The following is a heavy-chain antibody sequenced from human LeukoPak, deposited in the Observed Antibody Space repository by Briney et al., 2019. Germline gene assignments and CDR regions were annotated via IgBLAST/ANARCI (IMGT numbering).Heavy chain of an antibody. J-gene: IGHJ4*02. CDR3: ARTGDDGSYYYFDY. CDR2: INSDGSST. Sequence: PGGSLRLSCAASGFTFSNYWMHWVRQAPGKRLVWVSRINSDGSSTTYADSVKGRFTISRDNAKNTLYLQMNSLRAEDTAVYYCARTGDDGSYYYFDYWGQGTLVTVSS. CDR1: GFTFSNYW. D-gene: IGHD1-26*01. V-gene: IGHV3-74*03.